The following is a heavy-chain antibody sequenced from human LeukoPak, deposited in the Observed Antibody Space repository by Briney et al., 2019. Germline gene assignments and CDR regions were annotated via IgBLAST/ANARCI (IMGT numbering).Heavy chain of an antibody. Sequence: PGGALRLSCAASGFTFSSYEMNWVRQAPGKGLEWVSFISSSGGTIYYADSVKGRFTISRDNAKNSLYLQMNSLRAEDTAVYYCARDSPRWGFYYWGQGTLVTV. CDR3: ARDSPRWGFYY. V-gene: IGHV3-48*03. CDR2: ISSSGGTI. CDR1: GFTFSSYE. D-gene: IGHD3-16*01. J-gene: IGHJ4*02.